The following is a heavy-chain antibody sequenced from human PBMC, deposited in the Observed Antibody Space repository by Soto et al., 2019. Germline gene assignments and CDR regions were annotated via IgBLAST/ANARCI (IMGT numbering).Heavy chain of an antibody. J-gene: IGHJ4*02. Sequence: SGPTLVNPTETLTLTCTVSGFSLSNARMGVSWIRQPPGKALEWLAHIFSNDEKSYSTSLKSRLTISKDTYKSQVVLTMTNMDPVDTATYYCARTYSSSWRAYWGQGTLVTVSS. CDR3: ARTYSSSWRAY. CDR1: GFSLSNARMG. D-gene: IGHD6-13*01. CDR2: IFSNDEK. V-gene: IGHV2-26*01.